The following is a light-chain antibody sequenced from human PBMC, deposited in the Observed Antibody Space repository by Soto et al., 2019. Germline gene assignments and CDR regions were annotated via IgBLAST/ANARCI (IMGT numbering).Light chain of an antibody. J-gene: IGKJ1*01. Sequence: EIVLTQSPGTLSSSPGERATLSCRASQSVPSNFLAWYQQKPGQAPILLIYGVSRRATGIPDRFSGSGSGTDFTLTISRLEPEDFAVYYCQQYDSSWTFGQGTKVEIK. CDR1: QSVPSNF. CDR2: GVS. CDR3: QQYDSSWT. V-gene: IGKV3-20*01.